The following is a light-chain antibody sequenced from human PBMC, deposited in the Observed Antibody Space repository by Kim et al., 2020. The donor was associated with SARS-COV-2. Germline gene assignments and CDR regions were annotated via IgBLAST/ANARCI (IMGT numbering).Light chain of an antibody. CDR2: DNN. CDR1: SSNIGNNY. J-gene: IGLJ2*01. CDR3: ATWDNSLSVVV. V-gene: IGLV1-51*01. Sequence: GQKVTISCSGSSSNIGNNYVSWYQHLPGTAPKLLIYDNNKRPSGIPDRFSGSKSATSATLGITGLQTGDEADYYCATWDNSLSVVVFGGGTQLTVL.